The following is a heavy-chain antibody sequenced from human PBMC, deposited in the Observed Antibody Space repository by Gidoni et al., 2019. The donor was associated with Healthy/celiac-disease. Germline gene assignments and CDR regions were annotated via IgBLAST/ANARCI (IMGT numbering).Heavy chain of an antibody. J-gene: IGHJ6*03. D-gene: IGHD3-3*01. CDR3: TAGFWSGYYYYMDV. V-gene: IGHV3-15*01. CDR1: GFTFRNAW. CDR2: IKSKTDGGTT. Sequence: EVQLVESGGGLVKPGGSLRLSCAASGFTFRNAWMSWVRQAPGKGLEWVGRIKSKTDGGTTDYAAPVKGRFTISRDDSKNTLYLQMNSLKTEDTAVYYCTAGFWSGYYYYMDVWGKGTTVTVSS.